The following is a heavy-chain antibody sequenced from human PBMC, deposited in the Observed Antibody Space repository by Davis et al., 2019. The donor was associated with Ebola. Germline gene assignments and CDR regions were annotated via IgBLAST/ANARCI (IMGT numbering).Heavy chain of an antibody. D-gene: IGHD6-13*01. CDR2: ISPSSDYI. J-gene: IGHJ4*02. V-gene: IGHV3-21*01. CDR3: AKPTIAATSIKYYFDY. Sequence: GESLKISCAASGFTFSSYAMNWVRQAPGKGLEWVSSISPSSDYIYYADSVRGRFTISRDNAKNSLYLQRNSLGVEDTALYYFAKPTIAATSIKYYFDYWGQGTLVTVSS. CDR1: GFTFSSYA.